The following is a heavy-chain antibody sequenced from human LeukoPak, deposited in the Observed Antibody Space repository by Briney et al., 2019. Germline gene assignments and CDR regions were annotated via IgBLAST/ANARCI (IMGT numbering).Heavy chain of an antibody. CDR2: IIHCGST. CDR3: ARGLSLRTIFGVVISGRTNAFDI. CDR1: GGSFSGYY. Sequence: SETLSLTCAGYGGSFSGYYGSWIRPPPGKGLELIGEIIHCGSTNYNPSLKSRVTISVDTSKNQFSLKLSSVTAADTAVYYCARGLSLRTIFGVVISGRTNAFDIWGQGTMVTVSS. J-gene: IGHJ3*02. V-gene: IGHV4-34*01. D-gene: IGHD3-3*01.